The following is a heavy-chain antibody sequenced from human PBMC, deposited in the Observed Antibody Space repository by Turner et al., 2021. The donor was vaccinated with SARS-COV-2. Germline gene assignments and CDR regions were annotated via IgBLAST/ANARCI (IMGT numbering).Heavy chain of an antibody. J-gene: IGHJ3*02. CDR2: ISSSGSYI. D-gene: IGHD3-22*01. Sequence: EVQLVESGGGRVKPGGSVSLSCAASGFTFSSYSMNWVRQAPGKGLEWVSSISSSGSYIYYVDSVKGRFTISRDNAKNSLYLQMNSLRAEDTAVYYCARWGPNYYDSSGYYPDAFDIWGQGTMVTVSS. CDR1: GFTFSSYS. V-gene: IGHV3-21*01. CDR3: ARWGPNYYDSSGYYPDAFDI.